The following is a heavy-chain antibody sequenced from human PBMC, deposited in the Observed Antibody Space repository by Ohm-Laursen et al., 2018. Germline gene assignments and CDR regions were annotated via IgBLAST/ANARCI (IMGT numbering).Heavy chain of an antibody. CDR2: ISWNSGSI. CDR3: AKDVSQSGDAFDI. CDR1: GFTFGDYG. D-gene: IGHD6-25*01. Sequence: SLRLSCAASGFTFGDYGLHWVRQAPGKGLEWVSGISWNSGSIGYADSVKGRFTISRDNAKNSLYLQMNSLRAEDTALYYCAKDVSQSGDAFDIWGQGTMVTVSS. V-gene: IGHV3-9*01. J-gene: IGHJ3*02.